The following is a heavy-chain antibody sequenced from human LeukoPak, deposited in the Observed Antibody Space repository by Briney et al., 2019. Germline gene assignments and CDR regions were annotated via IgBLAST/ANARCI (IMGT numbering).Heavy chain of an antibody. D-gene: IGHD3-22*01. Sequence: GGSLRLPCAASGFTFSNYAMSWVRQAPGKGLEWVSGISGSGGSTYYADSVKGRFTISRDNSKNTLYLQMNSLRAEDTAVYYCAGRNYYDSSGPGFWGQGTLVTVSS. CDR2: ISGSGGST. CDR3: AGRNYYDSSGPGF. J-gene: IGHJ4*02. V-gene: IGHV3-23*01. CDR1: GFTFSNYA.